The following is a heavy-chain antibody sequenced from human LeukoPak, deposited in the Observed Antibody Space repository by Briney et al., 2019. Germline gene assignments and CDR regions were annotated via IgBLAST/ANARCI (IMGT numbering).Heavy chain of an antibody. D-gene: IGHD1-26*01. CDR2: ISSSGSTI. Sequence: PGGSLRLSCAASGFTFSDYYMSWIRQAPGKGLEWASYISSSGSTIYYADSVKGRFTISRDNAKNSLYLQMNSLRAEDTAVYYCARVWELWTVFDYWGQGTLVTVSS. CDR1: GFTFSDYY. J-gene: IGHJ4*02. V-gene: IGHV3-11*01. CDR3: ARVWELWTVFDY.